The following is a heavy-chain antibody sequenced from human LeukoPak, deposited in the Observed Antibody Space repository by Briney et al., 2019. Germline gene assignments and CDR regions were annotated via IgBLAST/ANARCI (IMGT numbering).Heavy chain of an antibody. CDR1: GYIFTHYW. D-gene: IGHD3-10*01. J-gene: IGHJ4*02. CDR2: IYPADSDT. Sequence: RGESLKISCQVSGYIFTHYWIGWVRQMPGNDLESMGIIYPADSDTTYSQSFPGQVTLSADKSLSTVYLQCSSLKASDTAMYYCARQSRDGSKTRGYYFDYWGQGTLVTVSS. CDR3: ARQSRDGSKTRGYYFDY. V-gene: IGHV5-51*01.